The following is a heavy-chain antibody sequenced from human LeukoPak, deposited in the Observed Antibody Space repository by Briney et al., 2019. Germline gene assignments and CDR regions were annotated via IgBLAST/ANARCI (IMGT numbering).Heavy chain of an antibody. V-gene: IGHV3-33*01. CDR3: ARDSPYYYYGMDV. J-gene: IGHJ6*02. Sequence: GGSLRLSCAAPGFTFSSYGMHWVRQAPGKGLEWVAVIWYDGSNKYYADSVKGRFTISRDNSKNTLYLQMNSLRAEDTAVYYCARDSPYYYYGMDVWGQGTTVTVSS. CDR1: GFTFSSYG. CDR2: IWYDGSNK.